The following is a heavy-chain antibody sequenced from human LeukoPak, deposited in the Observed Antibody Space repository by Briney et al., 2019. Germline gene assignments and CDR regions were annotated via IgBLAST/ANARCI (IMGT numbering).Heavy chain of an antibody. J-gene: IGHJ4*02. D-gene: IGHD6-13*01. CDR1: GFTFSSYA. V-gene: IGHV3-23*01. CDR2: ISGSGGST. CDR3: AKHPYSSSWYNFDY. Sequence: GGSLRLSCAASGFTFSSYAMSWVRQAPGKGLEWVSVISGSGGSTYYADSVKGRFIISRDNSKNTLYLQMNSLRAEDTAVYYCAKHPYSSSWYNFDYWGQGTLVTVSS.